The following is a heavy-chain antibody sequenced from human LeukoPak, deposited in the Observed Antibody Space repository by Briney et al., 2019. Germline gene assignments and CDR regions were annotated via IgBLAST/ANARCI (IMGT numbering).Heavy chain of an antibody. Sequence: PGGSLRLSCAASGFTFSSFAMSWVRQAPGKGLEWVSSISGNGAATYYADSVKGRFTISRDNSKNTLYLQMNSLRAEDTAVYYCARDPYSGSYGNYYYYFMDVWGKGTTVTISS. CDR3: ARDPYSGSYGNYYYYFMDV. V-gene: IGHV3-23*01. D-gene: IGHD1-26*01. CDR2: ISGNGAAT. J-gene: IGHJ6*03. CDR1: GFTFSSFA.